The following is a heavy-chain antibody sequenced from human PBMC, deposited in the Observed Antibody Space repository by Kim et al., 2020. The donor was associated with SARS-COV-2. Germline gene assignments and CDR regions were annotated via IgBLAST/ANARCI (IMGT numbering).Heavy chain of an antibody. V-gene: IGHV3-21*01. CDR3: ARGLGYSSGWYYGY. Sequence: ADSVKGRFTISRDNDKNSLYLQMNSLRAEETAVYYCARGLGYSSGWYYGYWGQGTLVTVSS. J-gene: IGHJ4*02. D-gene: IGHD6-19*01.